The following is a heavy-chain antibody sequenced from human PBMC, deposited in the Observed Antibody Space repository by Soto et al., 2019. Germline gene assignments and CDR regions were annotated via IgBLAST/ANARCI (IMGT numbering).Heavy chain of an antibody. CDR1: GFTFSRYS. J-gene: IGHJ6*02. D-gene: IGHD2-15*01. CDR2: ISSSSRYI. CDR3: ARDRLVAATSAPPYCYYGMDV. Sequence: PGGSLRLSCAPSGFTFSRYSMNWVRQAPGMGLEWVSSISSSSRYIYYTDSVRGRFTTSRDNAKNSLYLQINSLRAEDTAVYYCARDRLVAATSAPPYCYYGMDVWGQGTTVTVSS. V-gene: IGHV3-21*01.